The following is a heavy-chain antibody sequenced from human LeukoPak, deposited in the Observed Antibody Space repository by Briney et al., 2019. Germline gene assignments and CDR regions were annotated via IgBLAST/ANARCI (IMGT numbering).Heavy chain of an antibody. V-gene: IGHV3-15*01. Sequence: GGSLRLSCAASGFTFSNAWMSWVRQAPGKGLEWVGRIKSKTDGGTTDYAAPVKGRFTISRDDSKNTLYLQMSSLKTEDTAVYYCTTSKAYYDFWSGPVNWFDPWGQGTLVTVSS. CDR3: TTSKAYYDFWSGPVNWFDP. J-gene: IGHJ5*02. D-gene: IGHD3-3*01. CDR1: GFTFSNAW. CDR2: IKSKTDGGTT.